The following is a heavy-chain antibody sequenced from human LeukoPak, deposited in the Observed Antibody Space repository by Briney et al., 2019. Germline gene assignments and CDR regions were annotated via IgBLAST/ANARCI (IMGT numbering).Heavy chain of an antibody. V-gene: IGHV3-23*01. CDR1: GFTFSSYA. CDR2: ISGSGVST. Sequence: GGSLRLSCAASGFTFSSYAMSWVRQAPGKGLEWVSAISGSGVSTYYADSVKGRFTISRDNSKNTLYLQMNSLRAEDTAVYYCAKDCSSTSCPTSDHWGQGTLVTVSS. D-gene: IGHD2-2*01. J-gene: IGHJ4*02. CDR3: AKDCSSTSCPTSDH.